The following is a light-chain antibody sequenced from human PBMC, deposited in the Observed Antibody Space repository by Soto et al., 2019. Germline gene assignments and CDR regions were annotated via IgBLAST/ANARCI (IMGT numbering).Light chain of an antibody. Sequence: DIQMTQSPSSLSAFVGDRVTITCRASESIDFYLNWYQQKPGKAPKLLISAASNLQSGVPSRFSGSGSGTDFTLTISSLQPEDFATYYCQQTYNTPPCTFGQGTRLEIQ. CDR1: ESIDFY. V-gene: IGKV1-39*01. J-gene: IGKJ2*02. CDR2: AAS. CDR3: QQTYNTPPCT.